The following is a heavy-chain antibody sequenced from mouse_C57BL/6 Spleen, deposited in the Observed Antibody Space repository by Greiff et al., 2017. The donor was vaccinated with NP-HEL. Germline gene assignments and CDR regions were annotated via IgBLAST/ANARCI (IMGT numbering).Heavy chain of an antibody. V-gene: IGHV2-2*01. CDR3: ARSPKPHWYFDV. CDR1: GFSLTSYG. J-gene: IGHJ1*03. CDR2: IWSGGST. Sequence: VKLVESGPGLVQPSQSLSITCTVSGFSLTSYGVHWVRQSPGKGLEWLGVIWSGGSTDYNVAFISRLSISKDNSKSQVFFKMNSLQADDTAIYYCARSPKPHWYFDVWGTGTTVTVSS.